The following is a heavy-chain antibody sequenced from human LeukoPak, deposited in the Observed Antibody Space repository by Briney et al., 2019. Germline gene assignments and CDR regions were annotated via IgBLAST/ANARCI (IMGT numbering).Heavy chain of an antibody. V-gene: IGHV3-66*01. CDR1: GFTVSSNY. Sequence: GGSLRLSCAASGFTVSSNYMSWVRQAPGKGLEWVSVIYSGGSTYYADSVKGRFTISRDNSKNTLYLQMNGLRAEDTAVYYCARVYTGPFDYWGQGTLVTVSS. CDR2: IYSGGST. D-gene: IGHD3-16*01. CDR3: ARVYTGPFDY. J-gene: IGHJ4*02.